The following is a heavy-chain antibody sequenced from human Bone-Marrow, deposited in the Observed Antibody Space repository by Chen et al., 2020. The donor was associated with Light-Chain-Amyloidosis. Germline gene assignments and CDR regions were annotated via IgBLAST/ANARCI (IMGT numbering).Heavy chain of an antibody. V-gene: IGHV1-69*01. D-gene: IGHD2-15*01. Sequence: VQLVQSGAEVKKPGSSVKVSCEASGATFSHYAFSWVRQAPGQGLEWIGGIIPIFGRTNYARKFQGRVTITADEATSIAYMELSSLRSDDTAIYFCARETLASWRPYYFDFWGQGTLVTVAS. CDR1: GATFSHYA. CDR3: ARETLASWRPYYFDF. J-gene: IGHJ4*02. CDR2: IIPIFGRT.